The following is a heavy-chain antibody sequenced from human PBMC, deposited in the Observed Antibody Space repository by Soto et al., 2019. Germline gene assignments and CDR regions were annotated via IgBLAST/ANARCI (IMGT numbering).Heavy chain of an antibody. CDR3: ARNGGIDH. D-gene: IGHD2-8*01. Sequence: EVQMVESGGGLVQPGGSLRLSCAASGFIFNNYWMHWVRQVPGKGLMWVSRIQSDGSSIDYADSVKGRFTISRDNAKNTVYLQMNSLRVEDTAVYYCARNGGIDHWGQGTLVTVSS. J-gene: IGHJ4*02. V-gene: IGHV3-74*01. CDR1: GFIFNNYW. CDR2: IQSDGSSI.